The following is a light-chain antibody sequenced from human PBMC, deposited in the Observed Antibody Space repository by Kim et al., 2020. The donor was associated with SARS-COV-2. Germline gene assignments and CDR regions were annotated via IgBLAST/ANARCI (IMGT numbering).Light chain of an antibody. CDR3: QQLNSYPRST. J-gene: IGKJ4*01. CDR2: AAS. Sequence: DIQLTQSPSFLSASVGDRVTITCRASQGISSYLAWYQQKPGKAPKLLIYAASTLQSGVPSRFSGSGSGTEFTLTISSLQPEDFATYYCQQLNSYPRSTFGGRTKVDIK. CDR1: QGISSY. V-gene: IGKV1-9*01.